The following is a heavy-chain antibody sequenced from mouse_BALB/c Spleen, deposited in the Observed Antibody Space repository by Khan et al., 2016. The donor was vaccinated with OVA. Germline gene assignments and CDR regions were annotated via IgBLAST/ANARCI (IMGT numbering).Heavy chain of an antibody. CDR1: GYSFTDYN. J-gene: IGHJ2*01. D-gene: IGHD1-1*01. V-gene: IGHV1S135*01. CDR3: ALIYYDRSGFDC. CDR2: IAPYNGGT. Sequence: LQQSGPELVKPGASVKVSCTASGYSFTDYNIFWVKQRPGKSLEWIGYIAPYNGGTNYNQKFKGEATLTVDKSSTTAFMHLNSLTSEDSAVYYCALIYYDRSGFDCWGEGTTLTVSS.